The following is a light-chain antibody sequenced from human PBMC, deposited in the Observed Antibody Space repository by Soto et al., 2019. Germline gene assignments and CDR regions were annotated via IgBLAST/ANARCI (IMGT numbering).Light chain of an antibody. Sequence: DIQMTKSPSTLSASVGDRVTITCRASQNINNWLAWHQQKPGKAPKLLIYKASNLESGVPSRFSGSGSGTEFTLTISILHDDVLASYCRQYYNCSRAFGQGTKVDIK. V-gene: IGKV1-5*03. CDR3: QYYNCSRA. CDR1: QNINNW. J-gene: IGKJ1*01. CDR2: KAS.